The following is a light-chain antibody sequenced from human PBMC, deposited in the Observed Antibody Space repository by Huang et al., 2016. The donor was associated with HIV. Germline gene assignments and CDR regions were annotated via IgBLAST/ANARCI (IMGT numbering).Light chain of an antibody. CDR1: QSIDNY. CDR3: QQSYSVPYT. V-gene: IGKV1-39*01. J-gene: IGKJ2*01. Sequence: DIQMTQSPSSLSASVGDRVTITCRASQSIDNYLNWYQRTPGKAPKRLVYAISGLQSGVPSRFSGSGSGTDFTLAISGVQPEDFATYYCQQSYSVPYTFGQGTKLEI. CDR2: AIS.